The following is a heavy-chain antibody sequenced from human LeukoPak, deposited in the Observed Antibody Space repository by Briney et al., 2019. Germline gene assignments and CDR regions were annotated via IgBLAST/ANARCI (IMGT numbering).Heavy chain of an antibody. Sequence: GSLRLSCAASGFTFDGYNMPRVRQTPGKGLELVVLFCWDGGSTYYADSVKGRFTISRDNSKNSLYLQMNSLRTEDTALYYCAKEAYYGSGNFPFDYWGQGTLVTVSS. CDR3: AKEAYYGSGNFPFDY. D-gene: IGHD3-10*01. CDR1: GFTFDGYN. CDR2: FCWDGGST. J-gene: IGHJ4*02. V-gene: IGHV3-43*01.